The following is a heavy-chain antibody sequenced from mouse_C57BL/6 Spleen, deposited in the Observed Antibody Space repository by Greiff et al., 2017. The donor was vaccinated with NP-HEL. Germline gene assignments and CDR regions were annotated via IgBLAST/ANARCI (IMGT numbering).Heavy chain of an antibody. J-gene: IGHJ1*03. D-gene: IGHD2-2*01. CDR1: GYTFTDYY. Sequence: EVQLQQSGPELVKPGASVKISCKASGYTFTDYYMNWVKQSHGKSLEWIGDINPNNGGTSYNQKFKGKATLTVDKSSSTAYMELRSLTSEDSAVYYCARDYGYGEYFDVWGTGTTVTVSS. CDR3: ARDYGYGEYFDV. V-gene: IGHV1-26*01. CDR2: INPNNGGT.